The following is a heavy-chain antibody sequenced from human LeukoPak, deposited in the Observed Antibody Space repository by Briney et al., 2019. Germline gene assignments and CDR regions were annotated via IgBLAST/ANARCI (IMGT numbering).Heavy chain of an antibody. CDR3: ARQGYTYALNYYYSYMDV. V-gene: IGHV1-8*01. CDR2: INPNNGHT. J-gene: IGHJ6*03. D-gene: IGHD5-18*01. Sequence: ASVKVSCKASGYSFNTYDFNWVRQATGQGLEWMGWINPNNGHTGYAQKFQGRVTITKNTSISTVYMELSSLRSEHTAVYYCARQGYTYALNYYYSYMDVWGKGTTVTVSS. CDR1: GYSFNTYD.